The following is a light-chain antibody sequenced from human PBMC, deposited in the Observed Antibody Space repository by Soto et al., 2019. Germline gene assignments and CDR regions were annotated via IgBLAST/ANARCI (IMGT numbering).Light chain of an antibody. J-gene: IGKJ5*01. CDR1: QSVSSY. Sequence: IVLTQSPATLSLSPGERATLSCRASQSVSSYLAWYQQKPGQAPRLLIYDASNRATGIPARFSGSGSWTDFTLTISSLEPEDFAVYYCQQRSNWPSITFGQGTRLEIK. CDR3: QQRSNWPSIT. CDR2: DAS. V-gene: IGKV3-11*01.